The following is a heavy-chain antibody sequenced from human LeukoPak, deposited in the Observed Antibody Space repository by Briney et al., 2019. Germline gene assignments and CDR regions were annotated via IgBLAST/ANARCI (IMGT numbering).Heavy chain of an antibody. CDR3: ARLARPTYNGWFDP. V-gene: IGHV4-38-2*02. CDR2: IYHTGST. J-gene: IGHJ5*02. CDR1: DYSISSDYY. D-gene: IGHD5-24*01. Sequence: SETLSLTCSVSDYSISSDYYWGWIRQPPGKGLEWIGDIYHTGSTYYNPPLKSRVTISADTSKNQFSLKLSSVTAADTAVYYCARLARPTYNGWFDPWGQGTLVTVSS.